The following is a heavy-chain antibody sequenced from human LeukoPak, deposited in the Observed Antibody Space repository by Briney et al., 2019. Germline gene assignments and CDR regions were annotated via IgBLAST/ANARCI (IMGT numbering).Heavy chain of an antibody. V-gene: IGHV3-7*01. CDR3: ARGSPGYYDSSAYFDY. D-gene: IGHD3-22*01. CDR2: IKQDGSEK. CDR1: GFTFSSYW. Sequence: GGSLRLSCAASGFTFSSYWMSWVGQAPGKGLEWVANIKQDGSEKYYVDSVKGRFTISRDNAKNSLYLQMNSLRAEDTAVYYCARGSPGYYDSSAYFDYWGQGTLVTVSS. J-gene: IGHJ4*02.